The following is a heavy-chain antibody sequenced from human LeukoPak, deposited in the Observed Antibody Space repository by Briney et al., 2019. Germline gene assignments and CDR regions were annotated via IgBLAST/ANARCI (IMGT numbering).Heavy chain of an antibody. Sequence: GGSLRLSCAASGFTFSSYAMSWVRQAPGKGLEWVAVISYDGSNKYYADSVKGRFTISRDNSKNTLYLQMNSLRAEDTAVYYCAKAMVRGAPVPSFDYWGQGTLVTVSS. CDR1: GFTFSSYA. CDR2: ISYDGSNK. CDR3: AKAMVRGAPVPSFDY. V-gene: IGHV3-30*18. D-gene: IGHD3-10*01. J-gene: IGHJ4*02.